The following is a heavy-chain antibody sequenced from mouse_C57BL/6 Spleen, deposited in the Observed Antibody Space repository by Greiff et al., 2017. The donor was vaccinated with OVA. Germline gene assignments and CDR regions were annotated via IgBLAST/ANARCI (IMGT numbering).Heavy chain of an antibody. CDR2: IYPGDGDT. Sequence: QVQLQQSGAELVKPGASVKISCKASGYAFSSSWLNWVKQRPGKGLEWIGQIYPGDGDTNYNGKFKGKATLTADKSSSTAYMQLSSLTSEDSAVYFCAPSYYSNYGYAMDYWGQGTSVTVSS. J-gene: IGHJ4*01. CDR1: GYAFSSSW. CDR3: APSYYSNYGYAMDY. D-gene: IGHD2-5*01. V-gene: IGHV1-80*01.